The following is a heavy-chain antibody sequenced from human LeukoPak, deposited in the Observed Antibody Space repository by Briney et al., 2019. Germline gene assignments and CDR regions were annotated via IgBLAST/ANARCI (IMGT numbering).Heavy chain of an antibody. D-gene: IGHD3-16*02. V-gene: IGHV2-70*13. Sequence: SGPALVKPTQTLTLTCTFSGFSLSTSGMCVSWIRQPPGKALEWLALIDWDDDKYYSTSLKTRLTISKDTSKNQVVLTMTNMDPVDTATYYCAQSPYIWGSDRYRAFDIWGQGTKVIVSP. J-gene: IGHJ3*02. CDR1: GFSLSTSGMC. CDR3: AQSPYIWGSDRYRAFDI. CDR2: IDWDDDK.